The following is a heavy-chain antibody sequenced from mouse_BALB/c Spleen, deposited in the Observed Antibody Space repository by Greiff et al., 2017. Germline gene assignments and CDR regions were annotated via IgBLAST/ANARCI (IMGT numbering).Heavy chain of an antibody. D-gene: IGHD2-2*01. CDR1: GFNIKDYY. V-gene: IGHV14-1*02. CDR3: ARQGYGYDVYYFDY. CDR2: IDPENGNT. J-gene: IGHJ2*01. Sequence: EVQLQQSGAELVRPGALVKLSCKASGFNIKDYYMHWVKQRPEQGLEWIGWIDPENGNTIYDPKFQGKASITADPSSNTAYLQLSSLTSEDTAVYYCARQGYGYDVYYFDYWGQGTTLTVSS.